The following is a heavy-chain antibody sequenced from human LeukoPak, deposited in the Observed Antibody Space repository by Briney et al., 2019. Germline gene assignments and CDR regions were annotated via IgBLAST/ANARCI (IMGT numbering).Heavy chain of an antibody. CDR1: GFTFSSYG. Sequence: PGGSLRLSCAASGFTFSSYGMHWVRQAPGKGLEWVAFIRYDGSNKYYADSVKGRFTISRDNSKNTLYLQMNSLRAEDTAVYYCARASYYYDSSGYYYDYYMDVWGKGTTVTVSS. V-gene: IGHV3-30*02. J-gene: IGHJ6*03. CDR3: ARASYYYDSSGYYYDYYMDV. CDR2: IRYDGSNK. D-gene: IGHD3-22*01.